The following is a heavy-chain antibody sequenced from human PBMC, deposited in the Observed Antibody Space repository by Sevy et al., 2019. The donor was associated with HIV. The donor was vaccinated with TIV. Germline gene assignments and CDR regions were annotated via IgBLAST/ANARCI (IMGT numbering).Heavy chain of an antibody. D-gene: IGHD3-10*01. CDR1: GFTFSSYG. Sequence: GGSLRLSCAASGFTFSSYGMHWVRQAPGKGLEWVAVISYDGSNKYYGDSVKGRFTISRDNSKNTLYLQMKSLRAEDTAVYYCAKWSMGGARWLKLGAFDIWGQGTMVTVSS. CDR3: AKWSMGGARWLKLGAFDI. V-gene: IGHV3-30*18. J-gene: IGHJ3*02. CDR2: ISYDGSNK.